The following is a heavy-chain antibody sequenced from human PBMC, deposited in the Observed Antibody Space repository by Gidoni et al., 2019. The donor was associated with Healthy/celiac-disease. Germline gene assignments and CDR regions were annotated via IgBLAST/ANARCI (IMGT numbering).Heavy chain of an antibody. CDR1: GGSFSGYY. CDR2: INHSGST. CDR3: ARDPQRLPRTATNWFDP. J-gene: IGHJ5*02. V-gene: IGHV4-34*01. Sequence: QVYLQQWGAGLLKPSETLSLTCGVYGGSFSGYYWSWIRQPPGKGLEWIGEINHSGSTNYNPSLKSRVTISVDTPKNQFSLKLSFETAADTAVYYCARDPQRLPRTATNWFDPWGQGTLVTVSS. D-gene: IGHD6-25*01.